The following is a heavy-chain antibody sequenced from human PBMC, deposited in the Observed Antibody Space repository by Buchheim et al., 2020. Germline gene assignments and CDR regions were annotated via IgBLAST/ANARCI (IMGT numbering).Heavy chain of an antibody. CDR1: GFPFSIYW. Sequence: EVQLVESGGGLVQPGGSLRLSCSAPGFPFSIYWMHWVRQDPGKGLAWVSHINREGTTTNYADSVRGRFTLSRDNGKNTLYLQMNNLRAEDTAVYYCVRDMYGSGDYWGQGTL. D-gene: IGHD3-10*01. CDR2: INREGTTT. V-gene: IGHV3-74*01. CDR3: VRDMYGSGDY. J-gene: IGHJ4*02.